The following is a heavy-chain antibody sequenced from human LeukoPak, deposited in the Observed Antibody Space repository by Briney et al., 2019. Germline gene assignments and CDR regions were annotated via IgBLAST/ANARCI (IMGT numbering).Heavy chain of an antibody. Sequence: GASVKVSCKASGGTFSSYAISWVRQAPGQGLEWMGRIIPIFGTANYAQKFQGRVTITTDESTSTAYMELSSLRSEDTAVYYCARDDSGSYLAFDIWGQGTMVTVS. CDR3: ARDDSGSYLAFDI. J-gene: IGHJ3*02. D-gene: IGHD1-26*01. V-gene: IGHV1-69*05. CDR1: GGTFSSYA. CDR2: IIPIFGTA.